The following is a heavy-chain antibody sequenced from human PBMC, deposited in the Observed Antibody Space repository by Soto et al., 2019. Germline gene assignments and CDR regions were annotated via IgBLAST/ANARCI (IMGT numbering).Heavy chain of an antibody. J-gene: IGHJ6*02. V-gene: IGHV1-2*04. CDR3: SREAYSTVDYYYGMDV. CDR2: INPNSGGT. CDR1: GYTFTGYY. Sequence: ASVKVSFKASGYTFTGYYMHWVRPAPGQGLELMGWINPNSGGTNYAQKFKGWVTMTRDTSISTAYMELSRLRSDDTAVYYCSREAYSTVDYYYGMDVWGQGTTVTVSS. D-gene: IGHD6-13*01.